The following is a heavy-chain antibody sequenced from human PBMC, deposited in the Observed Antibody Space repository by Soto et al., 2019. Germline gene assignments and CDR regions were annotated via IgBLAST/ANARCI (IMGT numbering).Heavy chain of an antibody. D-gene: IGHD6-13*01. Sequence: EVQLLESGGGLVQPGGSLRLSCAASGFTFSSYAMSWVRQAPGKGLEWVSTISDSGGSTYYADSVKGRFTVSRDNSKNTLYLQMSSLRAEDTAVYYCARQGRAAGMYYFDYWGQGTLVTVSS. CDR3: ARQGRAAGMYYFDY. CDR2: ISDSGGST. J-gene: IGHJ4*02. CDR1: GFTFSSYA. V-gene: IGHV3-23*01.